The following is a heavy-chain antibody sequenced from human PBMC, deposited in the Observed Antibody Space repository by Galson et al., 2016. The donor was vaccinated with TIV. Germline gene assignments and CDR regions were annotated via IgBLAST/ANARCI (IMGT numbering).Heavy chain of an antibody. CDR3: ARERAAGRPDAFDF. CDR1: GFSLTTTGVG. J-gene: IGHJ3*01. V-gene: IGHV2-5*02. Sequence: PARVKPTQTLTLTCTFSGFSLTTTGVGVGWIRQPPGKALEWLAIIYWDDSKRYSPSLRSRLTIIKDTSKNQVLLTMTNMDPMDRGTYFCARERAAGRPDAFDFWGQGTVVSVSS. CDR2: IYWDDSK. D-gene: IGHD6-6*01.